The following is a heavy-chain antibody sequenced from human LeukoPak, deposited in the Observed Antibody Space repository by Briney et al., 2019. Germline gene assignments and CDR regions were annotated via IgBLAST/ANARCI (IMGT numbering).Heavy chain of an antibody. CDR1: GFTFSDYY. Sequence: LRLSCAASGFTFSDYYMSWIRQAPGKGLEWVGSIYYSGSTYYNPSLKSRVTISVDTSKNQFSLKLSSVTAADTAVYYCAREAHGGNVGDVWGKGTTVTVSS. D-gene: IGHD4-23*01. J-gene: IGHJ6*04. CDR3: AREAHGGNVGDV. CDR2: IYYSGST. V-gene: IGHV4-38-2*02.